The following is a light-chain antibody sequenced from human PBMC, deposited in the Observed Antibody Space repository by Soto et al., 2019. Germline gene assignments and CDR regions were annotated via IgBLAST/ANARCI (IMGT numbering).Light chain of an antibody. V-gene: IGKV1-39*01. CDR3: QQCDSFPLT. CDR1: QSITKY. CDR2: TTS. J-gene: IGKJ4*01. Sequence: DIQMTQSPSSLSASVGDRVTITCRASQSITKYFNWYQQKSGKAPKLLSSTTSNVQSGVPSRFSGSGSGTDFTLTITSLQPEDFSTDYCQQCDSFPLTFGGGTKVEIK.